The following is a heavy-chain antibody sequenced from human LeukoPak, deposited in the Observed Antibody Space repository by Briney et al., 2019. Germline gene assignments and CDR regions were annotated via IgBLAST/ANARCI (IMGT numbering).Heavy chain of an antibody. J-gene: IGHJ3*02. V-gene: IGHV4-59*12. CDR2: IYYSGST. Sequence: SETLSLTCTVSGGSISSYYWSWIRQPPGKGLEWIGYIYYSGSTNYNPSLKSRVTISADTSKNQFSLKLSSVTAADTAVYYCARDLRFLEWSYAFDIWGQGTMVTVSS. CDR1: GGSISSYY. D-gene: IGHD3-3*01. CDR3: ARDLRFLEWSYAFDI.